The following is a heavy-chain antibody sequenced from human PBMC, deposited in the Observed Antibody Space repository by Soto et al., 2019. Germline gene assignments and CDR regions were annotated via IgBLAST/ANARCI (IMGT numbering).Heavy chain of an antibody. D-gene: IGHD4-4*01. V-gene: IGHV1-18*01. J-gene: IGHJ5*02. Sequence: ASVKVSCKASGYTFTSYGISWVRQAPGQGLEWMGWISAYNGNTNYAQKLQGRVTVTADTSTNTAYMELRSLRSDDTAVYYCAGSLQGATSNYASNWFDPWGQGTLVTVSS. CDR2: ISAYNGNT. CDR3: AGSLQGATSNYASNWFDP. CDR1: GYTFTSYG.